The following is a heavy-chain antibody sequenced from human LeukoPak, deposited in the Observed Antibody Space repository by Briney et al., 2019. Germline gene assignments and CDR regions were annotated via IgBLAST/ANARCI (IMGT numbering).Heavy chain of an antibody. J-gene: IGHJ4*02. V-gene: IGHV4-34*01. D-gene: IGHD1-1*01. CDR1: GGSFSGYY. CDR2: INHSGST. CDR3: ARATLQLERRPFDY. Sequence: PSETLSLTCAVYGGSFSGYYWSWIRQPPGKGLEWIGEINHSGSTNYNQSLKSRVTISVDTSKNQFSLKLSSVTAADTAVYYCARATLQLERRPFDYWGQGTLVTVSS.